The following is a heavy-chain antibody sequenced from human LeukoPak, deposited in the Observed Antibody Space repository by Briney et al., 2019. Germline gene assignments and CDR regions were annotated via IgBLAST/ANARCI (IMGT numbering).Heavy chain of an antibody. CDR2: ISGSGGST. CDR3: AKDQYYYDSSGYYS. Sequence: GGSLRLSCAASGFTFSSYAMSWVRQAPGKGLEWVSAISGSGGSTYYADSVKGRFTISRDNSKNTLYLQMNSLRAEDTAVYYCAKDQYYYDSSGYYSWGQGTLVTVSS. CDR1: GFTFSSYA. J-gene: IGHJ5*02. V-gene: IGHV3-23*01. D-gene: IGHD3-22*01.